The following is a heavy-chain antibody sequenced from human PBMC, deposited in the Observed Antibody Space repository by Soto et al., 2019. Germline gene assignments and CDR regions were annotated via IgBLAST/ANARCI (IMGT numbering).Heavy chain of an antibody. Sequence: SVKVSCKASGGTFSSYTISWVRQAPGQGLEWMGRIIPILGIANYAQKFQGRVTITADKSTSTAYMELSSLRSEDTAVYYCARADYYLRPVLDVWGKGTTVTVSS. J-gene: IGHJ6*04. CDR3: ARADYYLRPVLDV. CDR2: IIPILGIA. V-gene: IGHV1-69*02. CDR1: GGTFSSYT. D-gene: IGHD1-26*01.